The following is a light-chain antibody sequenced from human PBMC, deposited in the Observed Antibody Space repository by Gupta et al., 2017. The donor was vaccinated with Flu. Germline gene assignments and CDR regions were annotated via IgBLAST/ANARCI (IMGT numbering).Light chain of an antibody. CDR1: NIGSKS. Sequence: GGNNIGSKSVHWYQQKPGQAPVLVVYEDSDRPSGIPERFSGSNSGNTATLTISRVEAGDEADYYCQVWDSSSEEVFGGGTKLTVL. V-gene: IGLV3-21*02. CDR2: EDS. CDR3: QVWDSSSEEV. J-gene: IGLJ3*02.